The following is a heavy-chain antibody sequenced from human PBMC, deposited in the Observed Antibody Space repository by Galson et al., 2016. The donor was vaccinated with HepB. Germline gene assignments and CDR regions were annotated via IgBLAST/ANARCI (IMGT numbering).Heavy chain of an antibody. J-gene: IGHJ4*02. CDR1: GYAFTSYY. Sequence: SVKVSCKASGYAFTSYYMHWVRQAPGQGLEWMGIINPSGGGTKYAQKFQGRLTMTRDTSTGTVYMDLSSLRSEDTAAYYCARDLYGSGTYYNVGDYWGQGTLVTVSS. CDR2: INPSGGGT. V-gene: IGHV1-46*01. D-gene: IGHD3-10*01. CDR3: ARDLYGSGTYYNVGDY.